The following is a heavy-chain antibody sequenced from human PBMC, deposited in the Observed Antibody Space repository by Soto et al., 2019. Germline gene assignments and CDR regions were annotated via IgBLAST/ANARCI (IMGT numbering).Heavy chain of an antibody. Sequence: SETLSLTCAVYGGSFRGYYWSWIRQPPGKGLEWIGEINHRGSTNYNPSVKSRVTISVDTSKNQFSLKLNSVTAADTAVYYCARGSRVKIPAASGRDYYYHGLDVWGQGTAVTVSS. V-gene: IGHV4-34*01. CDR1: GGSFRGYY. J-gene: IGHJ6*02. CDR3: ARGSRVKIPAASGRDYYYHGLDV. CDR2: INHRGST. D-gene: IGHD6-25*01.